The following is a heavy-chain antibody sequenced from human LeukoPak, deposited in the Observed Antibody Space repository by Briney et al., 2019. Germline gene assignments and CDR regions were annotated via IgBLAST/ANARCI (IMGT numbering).Heavy chain of an antibody. Sequence: GGSLRLSCAASGFTFSSYGMHWVRQAPGKGLEWVAVIWYDGSNKYYADSVKGRFTISRDNSKNTLYLQMNSLRAEDTAVYYCAKSVSGAVAGTSCDYWGQGTLVTVSS. CDR3: AKSVSGAVAGTSCDY. CDR2: IWYDGSNK. D-gene: IGHD6-19*01. J-gene: IGHJ4*02. CDR1: GFTFSSYG. V-gene: IGHV3-33*06.